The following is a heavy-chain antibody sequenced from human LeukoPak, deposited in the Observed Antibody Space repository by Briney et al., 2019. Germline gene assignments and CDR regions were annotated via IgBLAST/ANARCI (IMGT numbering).Heavy chain of an antibody. J-gene: IGHJ4*02. D-gene: IGHD3-22*01. Sequence: PGGSLRLSCAASGFTFSSYSMSWVRQAPGKGLEWVSYISSSSSTIYYADSVKGRFNISRDNAKNALYLQMNSLRDEDTAVYYCVREDYYDSSGSDYWGQGTLVTVSS. CDR3: VREDYYDSSGSDY. V-gene: IGHV3-48*02. CDR2: ISSSSSTI. CDR1: GFTFSSYS.